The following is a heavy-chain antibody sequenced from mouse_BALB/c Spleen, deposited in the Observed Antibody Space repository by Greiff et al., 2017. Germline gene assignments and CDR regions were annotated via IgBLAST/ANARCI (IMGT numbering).Heavy chain of an antibody. CDR1: GYSFTGYF. Sequence: VQLQQSGPELVKPGASVKISCKASGYSFTGYFMNWVMQSHGKSLEWIGRINPYNGDTFYNQKFKGKATLTVDKSSSTAHMELRSLASEDSAVYYCARGDNYRSFAYWGQGTLVTVSA. D-gene: IGHD2-14*01. J-gene: IGHJ3*01. V-gene: IGHV1-20*02. CDR3: ARGDNYRSFAY. CDR2: INPYNGDT.